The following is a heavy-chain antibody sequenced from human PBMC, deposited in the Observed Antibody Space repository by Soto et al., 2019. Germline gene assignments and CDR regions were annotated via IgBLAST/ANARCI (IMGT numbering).Heavy chain of an antibody. Sequence: EVHLVESGGGLVRPGGSLRLSCAASGFSVSSNYMNWVRQAPGKGLEWVSVIYSGGQTHYADSVRGRFTISRDNSKNKLYLPMDSLRAEDPAVYYCTGRRVADVRHSGLADYWGQGTLVTV. V-gene: IGHV3-66*04. CDR1: GFSVSSNY. CDR3: TGRRVADVRHSGLADY. CDR2: IYSGGQT. J-gene: IGHJ4*02. D-gene: IGHD6-13*01.